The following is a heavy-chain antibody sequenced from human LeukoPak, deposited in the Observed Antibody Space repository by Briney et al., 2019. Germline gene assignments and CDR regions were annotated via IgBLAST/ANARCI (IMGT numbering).Heavy chain of an antibody. J-gene: IGHJ5*02. CDR1: GGSTSSYY. Sequence: SETLSLTCTVSGGSTSSYYWSWIRQPPGKGLEWIGYIYYSGSTNYNPSLKSRDTISVATSKNQFSLKLGSVTAADTAVYYCARAMGARRWFDPWGQGTLVTVSS. CDR2: IYYSGST. V-gene: IGHV4-59*01. D-gene: IGHD5-18*01. CDR3: ARAMGARRWFDP.